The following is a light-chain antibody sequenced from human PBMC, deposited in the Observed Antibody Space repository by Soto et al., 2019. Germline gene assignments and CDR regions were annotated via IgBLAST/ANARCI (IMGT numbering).Light chain of an antibody. CDR1: SSNIGAGYD. CDR3: QSYDTPVYV. V-gene: IGLV1-40*01. Sequence: QSVLTQPPSVSGAPGQRVTISCTGSSSNIGAGYDVHWYQQLPGAAPKLLIYGNSNRPSGVPDRFSGSRSGTSASLAITGLQPEDEADYYCQSYDTPVYVFXGGTKV. J-gene: IGLJ1*01. CDR2: GNS.